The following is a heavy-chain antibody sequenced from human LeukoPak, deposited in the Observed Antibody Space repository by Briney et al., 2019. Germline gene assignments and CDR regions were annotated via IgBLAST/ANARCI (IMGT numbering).Heavy chain of an antibody. V-gene: IGHV1-3*01. D-gene: IGHD6-13*01. CDR3: ARRSSSSYYFDY. J-gene: IGHJ4*02. Sequence: ASLKVSCKASGDTFTSYAMHWVRQAPGQRLEWMGWINAGNGNTKYSQKFQGRVTITRDTSASTAYMELSSLRSEDTAVYYCARRSSSSYYFDYWGQGTLVTVSS. CDR2: INAGNGNT. CDR1: GDTFTSYA.